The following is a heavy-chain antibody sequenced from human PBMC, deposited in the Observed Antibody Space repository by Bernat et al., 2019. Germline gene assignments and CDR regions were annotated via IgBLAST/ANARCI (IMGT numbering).Heavy chain of an antibody. J-gene: IGHJ4*02. CDR1: GGSISSSSYY. D-gene: IGHD3-22*01. Sequence: QLQLQESGPGLVKPSETLSLTCTVSGGSISSSSYYWGWIRQPPGKGLEWIGSIYYSGSTYYNPSLKSRVTISVDTSKNQFTMKLSSVTAADTAVYYCASHMIVVVCFDYWGQGTLVTVSS. V-gene: IGHV4-39*01. CDR2: IYYSGST. CDR3: ASHMIVVVCFDY.